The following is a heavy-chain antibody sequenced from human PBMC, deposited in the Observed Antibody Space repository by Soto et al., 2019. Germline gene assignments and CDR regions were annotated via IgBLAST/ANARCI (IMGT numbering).Heavy chain of an antibody. J-gene: IGHJ5*02. CDR1: GYTFTSYA. Sequence: ASVKVSCKASGYTFTSYAMHWVRQAPGQRLEWMGWINAGNGNTKYSQKFQGRVTITRDTSASTAYMELSSLRSEDTAVYYCARDTAGYSSSWYKFYWFDPWGQGTLVTAPQ. CDR2: INAGNGNT. D-gene: IGHD6-13*01. CDR3: ARDTAGYSSSWYKFYWFDP. V-gene: IGHV1-3*01.